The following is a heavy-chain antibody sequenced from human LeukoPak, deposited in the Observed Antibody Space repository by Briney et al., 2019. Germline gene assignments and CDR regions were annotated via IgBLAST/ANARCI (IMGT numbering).Heavy chain of an antibody. CDR3: ARDYDSSGYYDAFDI. D-gene: IGHD3-22*01. V-gene: IGHV4-4*07. J-gene: IGHJ3*02. CDR2: IYTSGST. Sequence: SETLSLTCTVSGGSISSYYWSWIRQPAGKGLEWIGRIYTSGSTNYNPSLKSRVTMSVDTSKNQFSLKLSSVTAADTAAYYCARDYDSSGYYDAFDIWGQGTMVTVSS. CDR1: GGSISSYY.